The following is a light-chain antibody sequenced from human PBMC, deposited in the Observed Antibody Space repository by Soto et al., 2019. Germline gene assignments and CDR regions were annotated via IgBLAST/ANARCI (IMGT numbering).Light chain of an antibody. J-gene: IGKJ1*01. CDR3: QQSLSTPTWT. Sequence: DIQMTQSPSSLSASVGDRVTITCRASQSISSYLNWYQQKPGKAPKLLIYAASSLQSGVPSRFSGSGSGTDFTLTISSLQPEDFATYYCQQSLSTPTWTFGQGTKVEIK. V-gene: IGKV1-39*01. CDR1: QSISSY. CDR2: AAS.